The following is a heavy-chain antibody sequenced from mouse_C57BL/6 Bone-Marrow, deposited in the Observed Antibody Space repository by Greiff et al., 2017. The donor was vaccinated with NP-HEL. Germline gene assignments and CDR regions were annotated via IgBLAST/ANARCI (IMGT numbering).Heavy chain of an antibody. CDR1: GYTFTSYG. CDR3: ARWGGLRHWYFDV. CDR2: IYPRSGNT. D-gene: IGHD1-1*01. J-gene: IGHJ1*03. V-gene: IGHV1-81*01. Sequence: SGAELARPGASVKLSCKASGYTFTSYGISWVKQSTGQGLEWIGEIYPRSGNTYYNEKFKGKATLTADKSSSTAYMELRSLTSEDSAVYFCARWGGLRHWYFDVWGTGTTVTVSS.